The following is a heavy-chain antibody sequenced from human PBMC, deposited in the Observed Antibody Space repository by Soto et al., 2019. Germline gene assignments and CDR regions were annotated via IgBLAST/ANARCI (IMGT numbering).Heavy chain of an antibody. V-gene: IGHV1-69*01. J-gene: IGHJ6*02. CDR3: AAELGFGKLSVV. Sequence: QVQVVQSGVEVRRPGSSVKVSCKASGDTFKNCVISWVRQAPGQGLEWMGGIIPPFGTTYFAQRFQGRLTITTDESTTTAYMELSRLRSEDTATYYCAAELGFGKLSVVWGQGTTVIVSS. CDR1: GDTFKNCV. CDR2: IIPPFGTT. D-gene: IGHD3-10*01.